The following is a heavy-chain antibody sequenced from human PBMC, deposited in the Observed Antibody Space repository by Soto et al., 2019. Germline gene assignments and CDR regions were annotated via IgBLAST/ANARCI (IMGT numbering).Heavy chain of an antibody. V-gene: IGHV5-10-1*01. CDR2: IDPSDSYT. Sequence: GESLKISCKGSGYSFTSYWISWVRQMPGKGLEWMGRIDPSDSYTNYSPSFQGHVTISADKSISTAYLQWSSLKASDTAMYYCARITTVTPSNYYYYGMDVCGQGTTVTVSS. CDR1: GYSFTSYW. J-gene: IGHJ6*02. D-gene: IGHD4-17*01. CDR3: ARITTVTPSNYYYYGMDV.